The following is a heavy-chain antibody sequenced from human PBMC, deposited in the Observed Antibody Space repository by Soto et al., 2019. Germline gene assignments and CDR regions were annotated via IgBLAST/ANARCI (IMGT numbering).Heavy chain of an antibody. J-gene: IGHJ4*02. Sequence: SETLSLTCTVYGDSIDTSSNCWGWLRQPPGKGLEWMGSICHRGTTSYNPPLKSRLTISVKTSKRQFSLKLSSVTAADTAVFYCSRQVKHSSSYFFDSWGQGTLVTVSS. D-gene: IGHD6-6*01. CDR3: SRQVKHSSSYFFDS. CDR2: ICHRGTT. CDR1: GDSIDTSSNC. V-gene: IGHV4-39*01.